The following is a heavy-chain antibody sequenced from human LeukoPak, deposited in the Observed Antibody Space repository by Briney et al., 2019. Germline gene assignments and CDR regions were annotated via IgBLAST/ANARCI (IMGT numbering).Heavy chain of an antibody. CDR1: GFTFSSYA. J-gene: IGHJ4*02. V-gene: IGHV3-30-3*01. Sequence: PGGSLRLSCAASGFTFSSYAMHWVRQAPGKGLEWVAVISYDGSNKYYADSVKGRFTISRDNSKNTLYLQMNSLRAEDTAVYYCARDRDTEYSSSWDFDYWGQGTLVTVSS. D-gene: IGHD6-13*01. CDR3: ARDRDTEYSSSWDFDY. CDR2: ISYDGSNK.